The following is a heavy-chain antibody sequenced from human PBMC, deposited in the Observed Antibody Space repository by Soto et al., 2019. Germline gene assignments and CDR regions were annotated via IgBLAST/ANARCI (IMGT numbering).Heavy chain of an antibody. J-gene: IGHJ4*02. Sequence: ETLSLTCTVSGGSLSSCYWSWIRQPPGKGLEWIGYISYSGSTNYNPSLKNRVTISVDTSKNQFSLRLSSVTAADTAVYYCASGAQGYDFWSGYSSEDYVDYWGQGTLVTF. V-gene: IGHV4-59*01. CDR1: GGSLSSCY. D-gene: IGHD3-3*01. CDR3: ASGAQGYDFWSGYSSEDYVDY. CDR2: ISYSGST.